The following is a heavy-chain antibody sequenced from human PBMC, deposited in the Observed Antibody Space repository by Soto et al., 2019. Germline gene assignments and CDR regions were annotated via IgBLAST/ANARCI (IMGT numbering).Heavy chain of an antibody. Sequence: GPLRLACTASGFTFLIDAVSWVRQAPGKGLEWVSAISGSGGSTYYADSVKGRFTISRDNSKNTLYLQMNSLRAEDTAVYYCAKSLREYQPLNWFDPWGQGTMVTVSS. V-gene: IGHV3-23*01. CDR3: AKSLREYQPLNWFDP. CDR2: ISGSGGST. D-gene: IGHD2-2*01. CDR1: GFTFLIDA. J-gene: IGHJ5*02.